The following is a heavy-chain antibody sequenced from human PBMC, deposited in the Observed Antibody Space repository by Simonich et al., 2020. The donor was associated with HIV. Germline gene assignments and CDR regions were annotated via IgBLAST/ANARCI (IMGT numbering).Heavy chain of an antibody. CDR1: GFTFSSYA. CDR3: AKDRYYNFWSGYYDY. V-gene: IGHV3-23*01. CDR2: LSGSGGST. D-gene: IGHD3-3*01. J-gene: IGHJ4*02. Sequence: EVQLLESGGGLVQPGGSLRLSCSASGFTFSSYAMSWVRQAPGKGLGGVSALSGSGGSTYYADSVKGRFTISRDNSKNTLYLQMNSLRAEDTAVYYCAKDRYYNFWSGYYDYWGQGTLVTVSS.